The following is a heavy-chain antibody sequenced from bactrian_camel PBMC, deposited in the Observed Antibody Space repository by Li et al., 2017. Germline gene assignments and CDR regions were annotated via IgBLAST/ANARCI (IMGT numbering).Heavy chain of an antibody. D-gene: IGHD3*01. CDR3: AAGPVNEYGGCPADKAHYNYWGQKRGRLT. CDR2: MWPGGGST. V-gene: IGHV3S40*01. Sequence: DVQLVESGGGSVQAGVSLQLSCVVSEYPYMRHCLGWFRQAPGEERDGVAAMWPGGGSTYYSDSVKGRFTISQDIAKTLFYLQMNSLKPEDTGMYYCAAGPVNEYGGCPADKAHYNYWGQKRGRLTGARGPRSPSP. J-gene: IGHJ4*01. CDR1: EYPYMRHC.